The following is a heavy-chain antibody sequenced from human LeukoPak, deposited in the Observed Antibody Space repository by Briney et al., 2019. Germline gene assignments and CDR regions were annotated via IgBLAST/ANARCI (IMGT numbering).Heavy chain of an antibody. CDR3: TRDPRHFDS. Sequence: GGSLRLSCVVSGFDFSGFSMSWVRQAPGKGLEWVAIMEEYGSYILYVDSVKGRFTISRDNAKNSLCLQMSSLRVEDTAVYYCTRDPRHFDSCGQGTLVTVSS. J-gene: IGHJ5*01. CDR2: MEEYGSYI. V-gene: IGHV3-7*01. CDR1: GFDFSGFS. D-gene: IGHD6-6*01.